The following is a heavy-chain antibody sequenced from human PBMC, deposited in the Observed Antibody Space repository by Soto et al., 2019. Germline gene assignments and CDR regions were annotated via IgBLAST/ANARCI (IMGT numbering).Heavy chain of an antibody. D-gene: IGHD6-19*01. J-gene: IGHJ6*02. V-gene: IGHV1-18*04. CDR3: ARVDKWRVPTYYYYYGMDV. CDR2: ISAYNGNT. CDR1: GYTFTSYG. Sequence: ASVKVSCKASGYTFTSYGISWVRQAPGQGLEWMGWISAYNGNTNYAQKLQGRVTMTTDTSTSTAYMELRSLRSDDTAVYYCARVDKWRVPTYYYYYGMDVWGQGTTVTVSS.